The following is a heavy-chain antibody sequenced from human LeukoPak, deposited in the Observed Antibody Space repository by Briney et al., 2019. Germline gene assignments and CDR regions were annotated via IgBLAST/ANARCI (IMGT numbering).Heavy chain of an antibody. CDR3: ARGPRAAADDY. D-gene: IGHD6-13*01. CDR2: ISAYNGNT. J-gene: IGHJ4*02. CDR1: GYTFTSYG. V-gene: IGHV1-18*01. Sequence: ASVKVSCKASGYTFTSYGISWVRQAPGQGLEWMGWISAYNGNTNYAQKLQGRVTMTTDTSASTAYMELSSLTSEDTAVYYCARGPRAAADDYWGQGTLVTVSS.